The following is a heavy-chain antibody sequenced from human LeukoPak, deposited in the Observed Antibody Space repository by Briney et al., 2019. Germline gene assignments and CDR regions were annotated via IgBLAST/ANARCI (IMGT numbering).Heavy chain of an antibody. Sequence: GASVKVSCKASGYTFTSYGISWVRQAPGQGLEWMGWISAYNGNTNYAQKLQGRVTMTTDTSTSTAYMELRSLRSDDTAVYYCARNFVGAEVASPMTGYFALWGHGTLVTVSS. CDR2: ISAYNGNT. CDR3: ARNFVGAEVASPMTGYFAL. D-gene: IGHD5-12*01. J-gene: IGHJ2*01. CDR1: GYTFTSYG. V-gene: IGHV1-18*01.